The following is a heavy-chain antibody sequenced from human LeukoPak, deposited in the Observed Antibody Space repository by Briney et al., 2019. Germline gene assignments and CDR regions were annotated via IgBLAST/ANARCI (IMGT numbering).Heavy chain of an antibody. CDR2: INPNSGGT. Sequence: GASVKVSCKASGYTFTGYYMHWVRQAPGQGLEWMGWINPNSGGTNYAQKFQGRVTMTRDTSISTAYMELSRLRSDDTAVYYCARGGVYYDSSGYSADYFDYWGQGTLVTVSS. D-gene: IGHD3-22*01. V-gene: IGHV1-2*02. CDR1: GYTFTGYY. CDR3: ARGGVYYDSSGYSADYFDY. J-gene: IGHJ4*02.